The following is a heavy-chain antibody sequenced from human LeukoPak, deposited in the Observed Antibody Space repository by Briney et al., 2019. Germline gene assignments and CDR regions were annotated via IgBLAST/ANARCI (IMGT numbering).Heavy chain of an antibody. CDR3: ASNSRTRGRGYYYYYYMGV. CDR2: IIPIFGTA. V-gene: IGHV1-69*05. CDR1: GGTFSSYA. D-gene: IGHD1-7*01. Sequence: RASVKVSCKASGGTFSSYAISWVRQAPGQGLEWMGGIIPIFGTANYAQKFQGRVTITTDESTSTAYMELSSLRSEDTAVYYCASNSRTRGRGYYYYYYMGVWGKGTTVTVSS. J-gene: IGHJ6*03.